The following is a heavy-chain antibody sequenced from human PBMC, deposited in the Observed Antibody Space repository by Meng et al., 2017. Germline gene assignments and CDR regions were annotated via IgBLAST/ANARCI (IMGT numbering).Heavy chain of an antibody. CDR3: ARGAMSSMTTVTTGSYYFDY. V-gene: IGHV4-34*01. D-gene: IGHD4-17*01. CDR2: INHSGST. Sequence: LRLSCAVYGGSFSGYYWSWIRQPPGKGLEWIGEINHSGSTNYNPSLKSRVTISVDTSKNQFSLKLSSVTAADTAVYYCARGAMSSMTTVTTGSYYFDYWGQGTLVTVSS. J-gene: IGHJ4*02. CDR1: GGSFSGYY.